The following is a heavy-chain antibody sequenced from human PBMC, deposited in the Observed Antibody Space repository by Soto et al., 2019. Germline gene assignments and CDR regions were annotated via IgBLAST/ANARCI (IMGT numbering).Heavy chain of an antibody. V-gene: IGHV4-59*01. CDR2: IYYSGST. Sequence: QVQLQESGPGLVKPSETLTLTCTVSGGSISSYYWSWIRQPPGKGLEWIGYIYYSGSTNYNPSLKSRVTISVDTSKNQFSLKLSSVTAADTAVYYCARTITIKRITAEYSDFWSGYPNWFDPWGQGTLVTVSS. CDR1: GGSISSYY. J-gene: IGHJ5*02. D-gene: IGHD3-3*01. CDR3: ARTITIKRITAEYSDFWSGYPNWFDP.